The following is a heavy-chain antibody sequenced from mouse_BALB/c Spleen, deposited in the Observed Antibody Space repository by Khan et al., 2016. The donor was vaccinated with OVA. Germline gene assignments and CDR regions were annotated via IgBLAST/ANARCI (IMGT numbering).Heavy chain of an antibody. D-gene: IGHD1-1*01. CDR2: VNPNNGGT. CDR3: AIYHGYFDV. V-gene: IGHV1-26*01. Sequence: EVQLQESGPDLVKPGASMKISCKASGYSFTDYYIHWVKQSHGKSLEWIGRVNPNNGGTSYNQKFKGKAILTVDKSSNTAYMELRSLTSEDSAVYSCAIYHGYFDVWGAGTTVTVSS. CDR1: GYSFTDYY. J-gene: IGHJ1*01.